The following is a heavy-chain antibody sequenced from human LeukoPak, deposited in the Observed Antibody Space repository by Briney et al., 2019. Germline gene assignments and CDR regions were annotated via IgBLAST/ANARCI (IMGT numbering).Heavy chain of an antibody. V-gene: IGHV3-30*02. Sequence: PGGSLRLSCAASGFTFSSYGMHRVRQAPGKGLEWVAFIRYDGSNKYYADSVKGGFTISRDNSKNTLYLQMNSPRAEDTAVYYCAKDSWRGNYFDYWGQGTLVTVSS. D-gene: IGHD3-16*01. J-gene: IGHJ4*02. CDR1: GFTFSSYG. CDR3: AKDSWRGNYFDY. CDR2: IRYDGSNK.